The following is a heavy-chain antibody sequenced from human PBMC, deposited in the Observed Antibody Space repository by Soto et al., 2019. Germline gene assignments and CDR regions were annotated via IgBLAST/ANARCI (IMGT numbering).Heavy chain of an antibody. J-gene: IGHJ4*02. CDR2: MNPNSGNT. D-gene: IGHD5-12*01. CDR1: GYTFTSYD. CDR3: ARGIVATIYNY. V-gene: IGHV1-8*01. Sequence: QVQLVQSGAEVKKPGASVKVSCKASGYTFTSYDINWVRQATGQGLAWMGWMNPNSGNTGYAHKFQGRVTMTRNTSISTAYMELTILSSEDTAVYYCARGIVATIYNYWGQGTLVTVSS.